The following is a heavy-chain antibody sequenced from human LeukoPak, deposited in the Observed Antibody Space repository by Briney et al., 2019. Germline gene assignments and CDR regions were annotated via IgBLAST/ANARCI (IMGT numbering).Heavy chain of an antibody. CDR3: AKMGYDFWSGYGPFDY. CDR1: GFSFSSYG. D-gene: IGHD3-3*01. V-gene: IGHV3-30*18. J-gene: IGHJ4*02. Sequence: GGSLRLSCAASGFSFSSYGMNWVRQAPGKGLEWVAVISYDGSNIHYADSVQGRFTVSRDNSKNTLYLQMNSLRAEDTAVYYCAKMGYDFWSGYGPFDYWGQGTLVTVSS. CDR2: ISYDGSNI.